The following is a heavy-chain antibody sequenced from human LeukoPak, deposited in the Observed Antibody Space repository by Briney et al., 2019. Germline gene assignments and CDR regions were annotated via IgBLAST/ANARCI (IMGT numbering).Heavy chain of an antibody. J-gene: IGHJ3*02. D-gene: IGHD3-22*01. V-gene: IGHV3-48*03. Sequence: GGSLRLSCTASGFTFSSYEMNWVRQAPGKGLEWVSYISSSGSTIYYADSVKGRFTISRDNAKNSLYLQMNSLRAEDTAVYYCARAFLYYFDSSGYYRAFDIWGQGTMVTVSS. CDR1: GFTFSSYE. CDR2: ISSSGSTI. CDR3: ARAFLYYFDSSGYYRAFDI.